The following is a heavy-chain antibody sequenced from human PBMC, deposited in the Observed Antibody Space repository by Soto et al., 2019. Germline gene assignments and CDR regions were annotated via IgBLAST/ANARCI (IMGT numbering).Heavy chain of an antibody. V-gene: IGHV3-23*01. CDR2: ISGSGGST. CDR1: GFTFSSYA. CDR3: AKQEWIPAHTYFDY. J-gene: IGHJ4*02. D-gene: IGHD3-3*01. Sequence: GGSLRLSCAASGFTFSSYAMSLVRQAQGKGLEWVSAISGSGGSTYYADSVKGRFTISRDNSKNTLYLQMNSLRAEDTAVYYCAKQEWIPAHTYFDYWGQGTLVTVSS.